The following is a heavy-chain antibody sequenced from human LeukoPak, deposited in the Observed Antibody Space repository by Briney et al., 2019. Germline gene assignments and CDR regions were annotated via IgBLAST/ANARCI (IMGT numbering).Heavy chain of an antibody. CDR2: MNPNSGNA. J-gene: IGHJ4*02. D-gene: IGHD3-22*01. CDR3: ARGRGYYDSSGYGYYYFDY. CDR1: GYTFTSYD. Sequence: PQASVKVSCKASGYTFTSYDINWVRQVTGQGLEWMGWMNPNSGNAGYAQKFQGRVTITRNTSISTAYMELSSLRSEDTAVYYCARGRGYYDSSGYGYYYFDYWGQGTLVTVSS. V-gene: IGHV1-8*03.